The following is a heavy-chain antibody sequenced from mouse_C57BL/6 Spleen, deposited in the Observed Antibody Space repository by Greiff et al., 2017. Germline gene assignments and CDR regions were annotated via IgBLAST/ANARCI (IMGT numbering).Heavy chain of an antibody. CDR1: GYTFTDYY. V-gene: IGHV1-26*01. J-gene: IGHJ1*03. CDR2: INPNNGGT. D-gene: IGHD1-1*01. Sequence: VQLQQSGPELVKPGASVKISCKASGYTFTDYYMNWVKQSHGKSLEWIGDINPNNGGTSYNQKFKGKATLTVDKSSSTAYMELRSLTSEDSAVYYGARDYYGSSNWYFDVWGTGTTVTVSS. CDR3: ARDYYGSSNWYFDV.